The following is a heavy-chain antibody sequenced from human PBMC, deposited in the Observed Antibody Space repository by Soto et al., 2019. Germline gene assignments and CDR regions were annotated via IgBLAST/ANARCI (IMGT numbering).Heavy chain of an antibody. V-gene: IGHV3-74*01. D-gene: IGHD3-9*01. Sequence: EVQLVESGGGLVQPGESLRLSCAASGFTFSNHWMHWVRQAPGKGLVWVSHINSDGSITNYAASVRGRFTISRDNAKNMLYMQMNSLRSEDTAVYYCARLLCYDLLTGQDYWGQGTLVTSSS. CDR1: GFTFSNHW. CDR3: ARLLCYDLLTGQDY. CDR2: INSDGSIT. J-gene: IGHJ4*02.